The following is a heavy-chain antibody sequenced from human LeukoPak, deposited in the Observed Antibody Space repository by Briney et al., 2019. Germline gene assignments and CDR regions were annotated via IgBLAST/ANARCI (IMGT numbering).Heavy chain of an antibody. D-gene: IGHD6-13*01. CDR1: GGSISSYY. V-gene: IGHV4-4*07. CDR2: IYTSGST. CDR3: ARGRAAAASYYYYYYYMDV. J-gene: IGHJ6*03. Sequence: SETLSLTCTVSGGSISSYYWSWIRQPAGKGLEWIGRIYTSGSTNYNPSLKSRVTMSVDTSKNQFSLKLSSVAAADTAVYYCARGRAAAASYYYYYYYMDVWGKGTTVTVSS.